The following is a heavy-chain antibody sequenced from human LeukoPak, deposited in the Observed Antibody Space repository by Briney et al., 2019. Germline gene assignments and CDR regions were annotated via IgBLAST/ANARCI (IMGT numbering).Heavy chain of an antibody. CDR3: AAEYCSGGSCLFDY. J-gene: IGHJ4*02. Sequence: SVKVSCKASGFTFTSSAMQWVRQARGQRLEWIGWIVVGSGNTNYAQKFQERVTITRDMSTSTAYMELSSLRSEDTAVYYCAAEYCSGGSCLFDYWGQGTLVTVSS. CDR1: GFTFTSSA. V-gene: IGHV1-58*02. D-gene: IGHD2-15*01. CDR2: IVVGSGNT.